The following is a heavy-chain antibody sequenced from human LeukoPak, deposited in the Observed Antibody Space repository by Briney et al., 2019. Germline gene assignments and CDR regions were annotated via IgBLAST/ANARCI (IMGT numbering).Heavy chain of an antibody. V-gene: IGHV3-33*01. CDR2: IWYDGSNK. J-gene: IGHJ6*03. Sequence: PGRSLRLSCAASGFTFSSYGMHWVRQAPGKGLEWVAVIWYDGSNKYYADSVKGRFTISRDNSKNTLYLQMNSLRAEDTAVYYCARVDYSRTPYYYYYMDVWGKGTTVTVSS. CDR1: GFTFSSYG. CDR3: ARVDYSRTPYYYYYMDV. D-gene: IGHD4-11*01.